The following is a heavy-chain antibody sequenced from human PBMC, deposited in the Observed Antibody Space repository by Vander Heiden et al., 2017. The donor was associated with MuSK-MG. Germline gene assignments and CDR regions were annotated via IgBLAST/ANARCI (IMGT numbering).Heavy chain of an antibody. D-gene: IGHD3-3*01. V-gene: IGHV3-9*01. CDR2: ISWNSGSI. CDR1: GFTFDDYA. CDR3: AKDGQVLRFLEWFEGMDV. J-gene: IGHJ6*02. Sequence: EVHLVESGGGLVQRGRSLQLYCAASGFTFDDYAIHWVRQAPGKGLEWVSGISWNSGSIGYADSVKGRFTISRDNAKNSLYLQMNSLRAEDTALYYCAKDGQVLRFLEWFEGMDVWGQGTTVTVAS.